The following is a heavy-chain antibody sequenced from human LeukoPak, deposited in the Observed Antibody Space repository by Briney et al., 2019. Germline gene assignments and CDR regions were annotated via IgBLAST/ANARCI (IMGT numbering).Heavy chain of an antibody. V-gene: IGHV1-3*01. Sequence: GASVKVSCKASGYSFTDYGVHWVRQAPGQRLEWLGWISAGNGNTKYSQKFQGRVTITRDTSASTAYMELRGLRSEDTAVYYCARMEWNDFGDYYDYGMDVWGKGTTVTVSS. D-gene: IGHD1-1*01. J-gene: IGHJ6*04. CDR3: ARMEWNDFGDYYDYGMDV. CDR2: ISAGNGNT. CDR1: GYSFTDYG.